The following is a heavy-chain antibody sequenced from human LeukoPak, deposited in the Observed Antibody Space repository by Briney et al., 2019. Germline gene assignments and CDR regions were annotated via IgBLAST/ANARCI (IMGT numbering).Heavy chain of an antibody. CDR3: ARGNSNYGYVFDI. J-gene: IGHJ3*02. V-gene: IGHV3-23*01. CDR2: ISGSGGST. D-gene: IGHD4-11*01. CDR1: GFTFSSYA. Sequence: GGSLRLSCAASGFTFSSYAMSWVRQAPGKGLEWVSAISGSGGSTYYADSVKGRFTISRDNAKKSLFLQMNSLRAEDSAVYYCARGNSNYGYVFDIWGQGTMVTVSS.